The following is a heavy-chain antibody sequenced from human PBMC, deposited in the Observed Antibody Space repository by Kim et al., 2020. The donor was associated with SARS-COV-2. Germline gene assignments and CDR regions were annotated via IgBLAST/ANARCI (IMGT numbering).Heavy chain of an antibody. D-gene: IGHD3-10*01. J-gene: IGHJ4*02. V-gene: IGHV3-11*06. CDR2: ISSSSYT. CDR3: AREATMVRGVSGQYYFDY. Sequence: GGSLRLSCAASGFTFSDYYMSWIRQAPGKGLEWVSYISSSSYTNYADSVKGRFTISRDNAKNSLYLQMNSLRAEDTAVYYCAREATMVRGVSGQYYFDYWGQGTLVTVSS. CDR1: GFTFSDYY.